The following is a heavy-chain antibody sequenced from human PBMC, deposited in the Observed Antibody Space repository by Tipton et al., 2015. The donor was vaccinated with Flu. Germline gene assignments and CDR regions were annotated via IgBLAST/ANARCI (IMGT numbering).Heavy chain of an antibody. CDR3: ARDRVRPGHIFTCFVP. J-gene: IGHJ5*02. Sequence: GLVKPSQTLSLTCAISGDSVSSNSAAWNWIRQSPSRGLEWLGRKYYRSKWYNDYAVSVKSSITINPDTSKNQFSMQLNYVTPEDTSVYFCARDRVRPGHIFTCFVPLGQRTPVPVSS. V-gene: IGHV6-1*01. D-gene: IGHD3-10*02. CDR2: KYYRSKWYN. CDR1: GDSVSSNSAA.